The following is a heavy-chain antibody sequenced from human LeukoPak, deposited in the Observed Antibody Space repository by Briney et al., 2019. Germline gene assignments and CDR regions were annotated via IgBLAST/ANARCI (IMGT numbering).Heavy chain of an antibody. Sequence: PGGSLRLSCAASGFTFSSYWMSWVRQAPGKGPEWVANIKQDGSEKYYVDSVKGRFTISRDNAKNSLYLQMNSLRAEDTAVYYCARLTIVVVPAAMRRHYYYYMDVWGKGTTVTVSS. CDR2: IKQDGSEK. CDR1: GFTFSSYW. V-gene: IGHV3-7*01. J-gene: IGHJ6*03. D-gene: IGHD2-2*01. CDR3: ARLTIVVVPAAMRRHYYYYMDV.